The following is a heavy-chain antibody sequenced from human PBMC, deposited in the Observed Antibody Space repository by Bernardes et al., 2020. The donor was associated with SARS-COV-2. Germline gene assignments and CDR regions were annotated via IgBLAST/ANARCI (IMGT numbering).Heavy chain of an antibody. CDR2: IYYSGST. D-gene: IGHD1-26*01. J-gene: IGHJ1*01. CDR3: ARRYRRYFQH. V-gene: IGHV4-39*01. CDR1: GGSISSSSYY. Sequence: SETLSLTCTVSGGSISSSSYYWGWIRQPPGKGLEWIGSIYYSGSTYYNPSLKSRVTISVDTSKNQFSLKLSSVTAADTAVYYCARRYRRYFQHWGQGTLVTVSS.